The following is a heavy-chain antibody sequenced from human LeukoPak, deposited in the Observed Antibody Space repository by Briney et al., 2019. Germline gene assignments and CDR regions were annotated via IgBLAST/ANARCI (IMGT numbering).Heavy chain of an antibody. CDR2: FYHNGHS. D-gene: IGHD2/OR15-2a*01. CDR3: ARHTLVRQPFDI. Sequence: SETLSLTCAVYGGSFSGYYWSWIRQPPGKGLEWIGFFYHNGHSQYNPSLQSRVTMSLDTSKNQFSLKLRSVTASDTAVYYRARHTLVRQPFDIWGRGTLVTVSS. J-gene: IGHJ4*02. CDR1: GGSFSGYY. V-gene: IGHV4-59*08.